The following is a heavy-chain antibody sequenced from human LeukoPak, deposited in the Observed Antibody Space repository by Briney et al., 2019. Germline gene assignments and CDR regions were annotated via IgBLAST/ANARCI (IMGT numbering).Heavy chain of an antibody. D-gene: IGHD6-25*01. J-gene: IGHJ3*02. CDR2: IYSGGST. CDR3: ATSARFAVDI. V-gene: IGHV3-53*01. Sequence: GGSLRVSCAASGLTVSSRDMSWVRQAPGKGLEWVSVIYSGGSTYYADSVKGRFTISRDNSKNTLYLQMNSLRAEDTAVYYCATSARFAVDISGDETTGTVSS. CDR1: GLTVSSRD.